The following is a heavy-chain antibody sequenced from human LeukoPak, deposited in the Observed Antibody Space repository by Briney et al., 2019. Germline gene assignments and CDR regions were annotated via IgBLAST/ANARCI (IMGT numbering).Heavy chain of an antibody. Sequence: GGSLRLSCTGTGFNFRTYPMRWVRQAPGKGLEGGPGIYGWGDGRTFYSEAVKCRFTISRDDYNNMLFLYMDNLRAEDTALYYCAKDWKPDGVWDVDYWGPGTLVTVSS. V-gene: IGHV3-23*01. J-gene: IGHJ4*02. CDR3: AKDWKPDGVWDVDY. D-gene: IGHD4-17*01. CDR1: GFNFRTYP. CDR2: IYGWGDGRT.